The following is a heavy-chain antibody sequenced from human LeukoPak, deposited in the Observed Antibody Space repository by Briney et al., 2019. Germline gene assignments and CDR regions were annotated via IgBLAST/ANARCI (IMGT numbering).Heavy chain of an antibody. CDR1: GFTFSSYS. V-gene: IGHV3-21*01. Sequence: PGGSLRLSCAASGFTFSSYSMNWVRQAPGKGLEWVSSISSSSSYIYYADSVKGRFTISRDNAKNSLYLQMNSLRAEDTAVYYCARLPTVTIPQDYWGQGTLVTVSS. J-gene: IGHJ4*02. CDR3: ARLPTVTIPQDY. CDR2: ISSSSSYI. D-gene: IGHD4-17*01.